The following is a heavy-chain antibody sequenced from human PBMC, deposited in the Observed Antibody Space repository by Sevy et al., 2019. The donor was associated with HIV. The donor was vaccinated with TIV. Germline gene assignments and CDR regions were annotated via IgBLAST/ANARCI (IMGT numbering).Heavy chain of an antibody. Sequence: GESLKISCQASGYPFTSYYITWVRQTPEKGLEWMGLIYPSDSQTNYNPSFQGQVTISADKSINTAYLQWNSLKASDTAIYYCARTLASESYVGYWGQRTLVTVSS. V-gene: IGHV5-51*01. CDR3: ARTLASESYVGY. D-gene: IGHD3-10*01. CDR2: IYPSDSQT. CDR1: GYPFTSYY. J-gene: IGHJ4*02.